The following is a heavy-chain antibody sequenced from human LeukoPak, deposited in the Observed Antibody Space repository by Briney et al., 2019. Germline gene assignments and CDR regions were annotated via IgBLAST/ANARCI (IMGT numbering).Heavy chain of an antibody. CDR2: ILPIFGTA. Sequence: GASVKVSCKASGYTFTGYYMHWVRQAPGQGLEWMGGILPIFGTANYAQKFQGRVTITADKSTSTAYMELSSLRSEDTAVYYCARVEKHCSGGSCYFWFDPWGQGTLVTVSS. D-gene: IGHD2-15*01. V-gene: IGHV1-69*06. J-gene: IGHJ5*02. CDR1: GYTFTGYY. CDR3: ARVEKHCSGGSCYFWFDP.